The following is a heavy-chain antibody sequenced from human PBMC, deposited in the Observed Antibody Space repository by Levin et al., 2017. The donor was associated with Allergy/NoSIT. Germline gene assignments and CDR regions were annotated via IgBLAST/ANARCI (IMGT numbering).Heavy chain of an antibody. D-gene: IGHD6-13*01. CDR2: ISYDGSNK. Sequence: SCAASGFTFSSYAMHWVRQAPGKGLEWVAVISYDGSNKYYADSVKGRFTISRDNSKNTLYLQMNSLRAEDTAVYYCARNGIAAAGYFDYWGQGTLVTVSS. V-gene: IGHV3-30-3*01. J-gene: IGHJ4*02. CDR3: ARNGIAAAGYFDY. CDR1: GFTFSSYA.